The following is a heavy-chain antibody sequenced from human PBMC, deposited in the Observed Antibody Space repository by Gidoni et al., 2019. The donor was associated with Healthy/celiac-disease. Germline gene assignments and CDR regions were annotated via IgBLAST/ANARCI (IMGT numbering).Heavy chain of an antibody. Sequence: EVQLLESGGGLVQPGGSLSLSCAASGFTFSSYAMSWVRQAQGKGLEWVSAISGSGGSTYYADSVKGRFTISRDNSKNTLYLQMNSLRAEDTAVYYCAKGRGYSGQDDDYWGQGTLVTVSS. D-gene: IGHD5-12*01. CDR3: AKGRGYSGQDDDY. J-gene: IGHJ4*02. V-gene: IGHV3-23*01. CDR1: GFTFSSYA. CDR2: ISGSGGST.